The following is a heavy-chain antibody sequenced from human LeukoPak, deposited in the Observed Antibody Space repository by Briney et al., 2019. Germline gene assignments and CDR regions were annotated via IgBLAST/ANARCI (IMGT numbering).Heavy chain of an antibody. V-gene: IGHV3-21*04. D-gene: IGHD6-13*01. CDR1: GFTFSSYS. Sequence: GGSLRLSCAASGFTFSSYSMNWVRQAPGKGLEWVSSITSGSSYIYYADSVKGRFTISRDNSKNTLYLQMNSLRAEDTAVYYCARTSGSSSNFQHWGQGTLVTVSS. J-gene: IGHJ1*01. CDR2: ITSGSSYI. CDR3: ARTSGSSSNFQH.